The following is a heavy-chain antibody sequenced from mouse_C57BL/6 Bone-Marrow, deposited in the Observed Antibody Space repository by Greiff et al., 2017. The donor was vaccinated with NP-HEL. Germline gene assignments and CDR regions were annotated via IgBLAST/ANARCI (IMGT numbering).Heavy chain of an antibody. V-gene: IGHV1-72*01. D-gene: IGHD1-1*01. CDR2: IDPNSGGT. CDR1: GYTFTSYW. Sequence: QVQLQQPGADLVKPGASVKLSCKASGYTFTSYWMHWVKQRPGRGLEWIGRIDPNSGGTKFNEKFKTKATLTVDKPSSTAYMQLSSLTSEDSAVYYCARYYYGSRGGYFDVWGTGTTVTVSS. J-gene: IGHJ1*03. CDR3: ARYYYGSRGGYFDV.